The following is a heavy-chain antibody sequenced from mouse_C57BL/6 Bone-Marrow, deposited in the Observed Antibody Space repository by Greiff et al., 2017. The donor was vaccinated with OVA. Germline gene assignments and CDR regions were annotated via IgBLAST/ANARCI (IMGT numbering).Heavy chain of an antibody. CDR2: ISDGGSYT. Sequence: EVQLQESGGGLVKPGGSLKLSCAASGFTFSSYAMSWVRQTPEKRLEWVATISDGGSYTYYPDNVKGRFTISRDNAKNNLYLQMSHLKSEDTAMYYCARDRDYSYYAMDYWGQGTSVTVSS. V-gene: IGHV5-4*01. D-gene: IGHD1-1*01. CDR1: GFTFSSYA. J-gene: IGHJ4*01. CDR3: ARDRDYSYYAMDY.